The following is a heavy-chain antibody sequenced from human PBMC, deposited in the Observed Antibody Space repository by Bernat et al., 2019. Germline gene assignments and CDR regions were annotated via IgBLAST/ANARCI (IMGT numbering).Heavy chain of an antibody. D-gene: IGHD5-18*01. V-gene: IGHV1-46*01. CDR3: ARELQRWLDGAMFKRGVGDAFDI. CDR1: GYTFTSYY. J-gene: IGHJ3*02. CDR2: IKTSGCST. Sequence: QVQLVQSGAEVKKPGASVKVSCKASGYTFTSYYMHWVRQAPGQGLEGMGRIKTSGCSTSYAQKFQGRVTMTRDTSTSTVYMELSSLRSDDTAVYYCARELQRWLDGAMFKRGVGDAFDIWGQGTMVTVSS.